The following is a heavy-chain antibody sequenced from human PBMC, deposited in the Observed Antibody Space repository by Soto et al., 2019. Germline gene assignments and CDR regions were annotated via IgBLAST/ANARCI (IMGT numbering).Heavy chain of an antibody. CDR2: IYYSGST. V-gene: IGHV4-59*01. CDR3: ARAELGVFDY. J-gene: IGHJ4*02. Sequence: SLTCTVSGGSISSYYWSWIRQPPGEGLEWIGYIYYSGSTNYNPSLKSRVTISVDTSKNQFSLKLSSVTAADTAVYYCARAELGVFDYWGQGTLVTVSS. CDR1: GGSISSYY. D-gene: IGHD7-27*01.